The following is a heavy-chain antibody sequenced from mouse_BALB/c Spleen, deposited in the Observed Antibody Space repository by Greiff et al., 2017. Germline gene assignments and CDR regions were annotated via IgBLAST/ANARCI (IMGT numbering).Heavy chain of an antibody. D-gene: IGHD2-4*01. CDR3: ARSGITAWFAY. Sequence: DVMLVESGGGLVQPGGSRKLSCAASGFTFSSFGMHWVRQAPEKGLEWVAYISSGSSTIYYADTVKGRFTISRDNPKNTLFLQMTSLRSEDTAMYYCARSGITAWFAYWGQGTLVTVSA. V-gene: IGHV5-17*02. J-gene: IGHJ3*01. CDR2: ISSGSSTI. CDR1: GFTFSSFG.